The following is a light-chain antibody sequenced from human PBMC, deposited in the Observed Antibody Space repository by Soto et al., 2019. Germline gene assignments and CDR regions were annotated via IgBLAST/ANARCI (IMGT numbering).Light chain of an antibody. V-gene: IGLV1-40*01. CDR3: QSYDSSLSGVV. CDR2: YNS. J-gene: IGLJ2*01. Sequence: QSVLTQPPSVSGAPGQRVTISCTGSSSNIGAGYDVHWYQQVPGTAPKLLIYYNSNRPSGVPDRFSGSKSGTSASLAITGLQAEDEADYYCQSYDSSLSGVVFGGGTKLTVL. CDR1: SSNIGAGYD.